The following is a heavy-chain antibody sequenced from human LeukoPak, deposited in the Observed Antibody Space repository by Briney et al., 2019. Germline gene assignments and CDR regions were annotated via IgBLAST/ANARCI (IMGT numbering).Heavy chain of an antibody. J-gene: IGHJ4*02. CDR1: GFTFSSYW. V-gene: IGHV3-7*01. CDR2: IQQDGSEK. D-gene: IGHD2-21*02. CDR3: AKDIGQYCGGDCPFGDY. Sequence: GGSLRLSCAASGFTFSSYWMSWVRQAPGKGLEWMANIQQDGSEKVYVDSLKGRFTISRDNAKNSLYLQMNSLRAEDTAVYYCAKDIGQYCGGDCPFGDYWGQGTLVTVSS.